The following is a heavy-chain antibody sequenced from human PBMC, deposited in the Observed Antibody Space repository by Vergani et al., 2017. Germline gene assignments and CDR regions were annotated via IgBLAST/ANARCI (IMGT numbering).Heavy chain of an antibody. CDR1: GFTFSNSA. CDR3: ARSKLGYCSGGSCYAAGY. CDR2: ISGPGLST. D-gene: IGHD2-15*01. J-gene: IGHJ4*02. Sequence: EVHLLESGGGLVQSGGSLRLSCAASGFTFSNSAVSWVRQAPGRGLAWVSSISGPGLSTYYADSVKGRFSISRDNAKNSLYLQMNSLRAEERAVYYCARSKLGYCSGGSCYAAGYWGQGTLVTVSS. V-gene: IGHV3-23*01.